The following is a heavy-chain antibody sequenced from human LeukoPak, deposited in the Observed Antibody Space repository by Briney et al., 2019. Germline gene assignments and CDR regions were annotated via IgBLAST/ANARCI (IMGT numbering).Heavy chain of an antibody. D-gene: IGHD6-19*01. J-gene: IGHJ4*02. CDR2: ISDDGRFT. V-gene: IGHV3-74*01. Sequence: PGGSLRLSXAASGFTFRNYWMHWVRQAPGKGLVWISHISDDGRFTDYADSVKGRFTISRDNAKNTLHLQMNSLRAEDTAVYYCARSYGSGVPTSYWGQGTLVTVSS. CDR1: GFTFRNYW. CDR3: ARSYGSGVPTSY.